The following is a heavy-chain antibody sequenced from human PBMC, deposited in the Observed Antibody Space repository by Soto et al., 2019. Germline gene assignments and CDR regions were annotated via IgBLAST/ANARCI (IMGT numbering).Heavy chain of an antibody. V-gene: IGHV1-69*06. CDR1: GGTFSSYA. CDR3: GGDILTGYFSKRDYYGMDV. CDR2: IIPIFGTA. J-gene: IGHJ6*02. Sequence: QVQLVQSGAEVKKPGSSVKVSCKDSGGTFSSYAISWVRQAPGQGLEWMGGIIPIFGTANYAQKFQGRVTITADKSTSKAYMEVSSLRSEDTAVYYCGGDILTGYFSKRDYYGMDVWGQGTTVTVSS. D-gene: IGHD3-9*01.